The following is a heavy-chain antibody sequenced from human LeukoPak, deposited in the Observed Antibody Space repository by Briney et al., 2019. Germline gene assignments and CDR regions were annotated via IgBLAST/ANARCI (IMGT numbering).Heavy chain of an antibody. D-gene: IGHD3-9*01. Sequence: ASVKVSCKASGYTFTTYAMHWVRQAPGQRLEWMGWINGDNGNTKYSQEFQGRATITRDTSAYTAYMELRSLSSADTAVYFCARAPYDILTGYSLNWFDPWGQGTLVSVSS. CDR1: GYTFTTYA. CDR3: ARAPYDILTGYSLNWFDP. J-gene: IGHJ5*02. CDR2: INGDNGNT. V-gene: IGHV1-3*01.